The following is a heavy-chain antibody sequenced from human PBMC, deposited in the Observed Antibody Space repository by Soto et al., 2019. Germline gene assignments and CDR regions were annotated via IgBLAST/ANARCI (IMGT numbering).Heavy chain of an antibody. D-gene: IGHD2-21*01. CDR3: ARIQTPGEGPYYYYYGMDV. CDR2: IDWDDDK. CDR1: GFSLSTSGMC. Sequence: SGPTLVNPTQTLTLTCTFSGFSLSTSGMCVSWIRQPPGKALEWLARIDWDDDKYYSTSLKTRLTISKDTSKNQVVLTMTNMDPVDTATYYCARIQTPGEGPYYYYYGMDVWGQGTTVTVSS. V-gene: IGHV2-70*11. J-gene: IGHJ6*02.